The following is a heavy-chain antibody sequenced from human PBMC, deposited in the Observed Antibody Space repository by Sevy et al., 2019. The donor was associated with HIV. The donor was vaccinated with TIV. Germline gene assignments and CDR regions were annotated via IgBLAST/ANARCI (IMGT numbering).Heavy chain of an antibody. Sequence: GGSLRLSCSASGFTFSSYAMHWVRQAPGKGLEYVSAISSNGGSTYYADSVKGRFTISRDNSKNTLYLQMSSLRAEDTAVYYCVKESFCGGDCSRDYWGQGTLVIVSS. CDR2: ISSNGGST. V-gene: IGHV3-64D*06. D-gene: IGHD2-21*01. J-gene: IGHJ4*02. CDR3: VKESFCGGDCSRDY. CDR1: GFTFSSYA.